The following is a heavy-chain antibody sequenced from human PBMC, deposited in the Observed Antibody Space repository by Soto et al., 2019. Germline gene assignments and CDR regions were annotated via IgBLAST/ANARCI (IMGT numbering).Heavy chain of an antibody. Sequence: QVQLVQSGAEVKKPGSSVKVSCKASGGTFSSYTISWVRQAPGQGLEWMGRIIPILGIANYAQKFQGRVTITADKSTSTAYMELSSLRSEDTAVYYCARSHQTDYDSSADWYFDLWGRGTLVTVSS. J-gene: IGHJ2*01. D-gene: IGHD3-22*01. CDR3: ARSHQTDYDSSADWYFDL. CDR2: IIPILGIA. CDR1: GGTFSSYT. V-gene: IGHV1-69*02.